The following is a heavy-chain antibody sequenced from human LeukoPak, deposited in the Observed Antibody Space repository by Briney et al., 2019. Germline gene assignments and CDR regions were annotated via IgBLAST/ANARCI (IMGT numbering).Heavy chain of an antibody. CDR2: ISPSGGST. J-gene: IGHJ4*02. Sequence: ASVKVSCKAFGYTFTSNYMHWVRQAPGQGPEWMGVISPSGGSTTYAQKFQGRVTMTRDTSTSTVYMELSSLRSGDTAVYYCARESAPSDYYGSGSYRHWGQGTLVTVSS. V-gene: IGHV1-46*01. D-gene: IGHD3-10*01. CDR3: ARESAPSDYYGSGSYRH. CDR1: GYTFTSNY.